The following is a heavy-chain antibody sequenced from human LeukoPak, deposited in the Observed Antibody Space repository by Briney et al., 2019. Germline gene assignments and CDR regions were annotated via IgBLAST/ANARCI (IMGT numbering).Heavy chain of an antibody. V-gene: IGHV7-4-1*02. Sequence: ASVKVSCKASGYTFTSYGISWVRQAPGQGLEWMGWINTNTGNPTYAQGFTGRFVFSLDTSVSTAYLQISSLKAEDTAVYYCARGRDGYNFHYWGQGTLVTVSS. D-gene: IGHD5-24*01. CDR3: ARGRDGYNFHY. CDR2: INTNTGNP. CDR1: GYTFTSYG. J-gene: IGHJ4*02.